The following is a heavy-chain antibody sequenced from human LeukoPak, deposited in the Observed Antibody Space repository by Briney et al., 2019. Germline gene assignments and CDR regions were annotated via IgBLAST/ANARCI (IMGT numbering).Heavy chain of an antibody. Sequence: GGSLRLSCAASGFTFGSYAMAWVRQSPGKGLEWVSCITDIGKNTYHTDSVKGRFTISRDNSKNTLSLQMNSLRVEDTAVYYCAKATQRYCTGGTCYPLDYWGQGTLVTVSS. CDR2: ITDIGKNT. D-gene: IGHD2-8*02. V-gene: IGHV3-23*01. CDR1: GFTFGSYA. J-gene: IGHJ4*02. CDR3: AKATQRYCTGGTCYPLDY.